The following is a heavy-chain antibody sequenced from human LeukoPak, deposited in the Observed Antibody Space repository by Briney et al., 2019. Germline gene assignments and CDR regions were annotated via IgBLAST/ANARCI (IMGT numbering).Heavy chain of an antibody. V-gene: IGHV4-4*07. CDR3: ARDPGTATYGMDV. J-gene: IGHJ6*02. D-gene: IGHD1-1*01. Sequence: SETLSLTCTVSGGSISSYYWSWIRQPAGKGLEWLGRIYTSGSTNYNPSLKSRVTISVDTSKNQFSLTLSSVTAADTAVYYCARDPGTATYGMDVWGQGTTVTVSS. CDR1: GGSISSYY. CDR2: IYTSGST.